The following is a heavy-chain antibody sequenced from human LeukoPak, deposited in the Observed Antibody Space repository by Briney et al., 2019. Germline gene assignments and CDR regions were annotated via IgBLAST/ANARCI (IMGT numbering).Heavy chain of an antibody. CDR3: ARCDSGGWFFDS. J-gene: IGHJ5*01. D-gene: IGHD6-19*01. V-gene: IGHV4-34*01. CDR2: INQSGST. Sequence: SETLSLTCAVSGGSFSGYSWNWIRQPPGKGLEWIGEINQSGSTKYNPSLKSRVTMSIDTSKSQFSLRLNSMTAADTALYYCARCDSGGWFFDSWGQGALVTVSS. CDR1: GGSFSGYS.